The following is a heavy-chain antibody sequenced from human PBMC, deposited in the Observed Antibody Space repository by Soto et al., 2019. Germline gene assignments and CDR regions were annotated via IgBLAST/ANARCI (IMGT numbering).Heavy chain of an antibody. J-gene: IGHJ3*02. CDR3: ARGYCSGGTCYLSEAFDI. V-gene: IGHV1-2*02. Sequence: VASVKVSCKASGYTFTGYYIHWVRQAPGQGLEWMGWVNPNSGGANYSQNFQGRVTMTRDTSITTAYMELSRLRSDDTAEYYCARGYCSGGTCYLSEAFDIWGQGTMVTVSS. CDR2: VNPNSGGA. CDR1: GYTFTGYY. D-gene: IGHD2-15*01.